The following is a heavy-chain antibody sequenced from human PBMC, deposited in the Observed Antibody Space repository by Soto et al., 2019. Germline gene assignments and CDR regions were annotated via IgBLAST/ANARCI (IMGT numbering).Heavy chain of an antibody. D-gene: IGHD5-18*01. J-gene: IGHJ2*01. CDR2: IYYSGST. V-gene: IGHV4-39*01. CDR3: ARRGWMPLTWSFVL. Sequence: QLQLQESGPGLVKPSETLSLTCTVSGGSISSSNYYWDWIRQPPGEGLEWIGSIYYSGSTYYNPSLTSRRTISVDTSKNRFSLKLTSVTAADTAVYYCARRGWMPLTWSFVLWRRGTLVTVSS. CDR1: GGSISSSNYY.